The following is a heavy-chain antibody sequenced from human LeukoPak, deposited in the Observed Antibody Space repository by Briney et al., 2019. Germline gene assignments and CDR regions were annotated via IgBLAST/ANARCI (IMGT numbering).Heavy chain of an antibody. CDR1: GFTFDDYG. J-gene: IGHJ4*02. CDR2: ISGSGGST. Sequence: PGGSLRLSCAASGFTFDDYGMSWVRQAPGKGLEWVSGISGSGGSTYYADSVKGRFTISRDNSKNTLYLQMNSLRAEDTAVYYCAKDPYYYDSSGYYTTGDFDYWGQGTLVTVSS. D-gene: IGHD3-22*01. CDR3: AKDPYYYDSSGYYTTGDFDY. V-gene: IGHV3-23*01.